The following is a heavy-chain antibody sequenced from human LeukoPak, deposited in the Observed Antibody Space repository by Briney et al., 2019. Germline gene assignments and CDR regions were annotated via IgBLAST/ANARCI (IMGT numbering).Heavy chain of an antibody. V-gene: IGHV3-7*03. J-gene: IGHJ4*02. CDR1: GFTFSSYW. CDR3: ARGPLIAAAGTW. D-gene: IGHD6-13*01. Sequence: GGSLRLSCAASGFTFSSYWMSWVRQAPGEGLEWVAKINQDGTEKAYVDSVRGRFTISRDNAKNSLFLQMNSLRAEDTAVYYCARGPLIAAAGTWWGQGTLVTVPS. CDR2: INQDGTEK.